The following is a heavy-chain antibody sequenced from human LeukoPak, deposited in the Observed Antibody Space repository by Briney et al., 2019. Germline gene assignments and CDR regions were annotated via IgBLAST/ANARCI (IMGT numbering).Heavy chain of an antibody. CDR3: ARVLAVAGNDY. V-gene: IGHV4-31*03. CDR2: IYNSGSA. Sequence: SETLSLTCTVSGVSISSGGYYWRWVRQHPGKGLEWIGYIYNSGSAYYNPSLKSRVTISVDTSKNQFSLKLSSVTAADTAVYYCARVLAVAGNDYWGQGTLVTVSS. J-gene: IGHJ4*02. D-gene: IGHD6-19*01. CDR1: GVSISSGGYY.